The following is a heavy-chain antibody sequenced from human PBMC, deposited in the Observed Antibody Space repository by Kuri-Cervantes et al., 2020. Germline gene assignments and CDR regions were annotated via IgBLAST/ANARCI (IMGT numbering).Heavy chain of an antibody. CDR2: IYHSGST. CDR3: ARGYGYSSR. J-gene: IGHJ4*02. V-gene: IGHV4-30-2*01. Sequence: LRLSCAVSGGSISSGGYPWSWIRQPPGKGLEWIGYIYHSGSTYYNPSLKSRVTISVDTSKNQFSLKLSSVTAADTAVYYCARGYGYSSRWGQGTLVTVS. D-gene: IGHD6-13*01. CDR1: GGSISSGGYP.